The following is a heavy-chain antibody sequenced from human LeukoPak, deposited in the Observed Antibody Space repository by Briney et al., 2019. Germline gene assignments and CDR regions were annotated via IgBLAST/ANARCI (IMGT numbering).Heavy chain of an antibody. Sequence: PGGSLRLSCAASGFTFSSYGMHWVRQAPGKRLEWVAVISYDGSNKYYADSVKGRFTISRDNSKNTLYLQMNSLRAEDTAVYYCAKDRGYCSGDSCYYFDYWGQGTLVTVSS. CDR3: AKDRGYCSGDSCYYFDY. J-gene: IGHJ4*02. V-gene: IGHV3-30*18. CDR1: GFTFSSYG. CDR2: ISYDGSNK. D-gene: IGHD2-15*01.